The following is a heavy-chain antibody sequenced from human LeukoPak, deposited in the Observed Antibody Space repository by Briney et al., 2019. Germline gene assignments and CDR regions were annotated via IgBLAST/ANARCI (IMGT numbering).Heavy chain of an antibody. V-gene: IGHV4-59*12. CDR3: AREGLLLFSYYFDY. CDR2: IYYSGSA. D-gene: IGHD2-21*02. J-gene: IGHJ4*02. CDR1: GDSISSYY. Sequence: SETLSLTCTVSGDSISSYYWSWIRQPPGKGLEWIGYIYYSGSANYNPSLKSRVTISVDTSKNQFSLKLSSVTAADTAVYYCAREGLLLFSYYFDYWGQGTLVTVSS.